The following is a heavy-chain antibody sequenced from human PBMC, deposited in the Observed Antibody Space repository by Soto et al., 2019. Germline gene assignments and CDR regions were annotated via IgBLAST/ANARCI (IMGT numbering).Heavy chain of an antibody. CDR3: ARGYHYYSGGYFDS. CDR2: IYYSGGT. Sequence: PSETLSLSXTVSGGSVNSFYWSWIRQPPGKGLEWIGYIYYSGGTNYNPSLRSRVTISVDTSKNQLSLKLSSVTAADTAVHHCARGYHYYSGGYFDSWGQGTLVTVSS. D-gene: IGHD3-16*02. CDR1: GGSVNSFY. V-gene: IGHV4-59*02. J-gene: IGHJ4*02.